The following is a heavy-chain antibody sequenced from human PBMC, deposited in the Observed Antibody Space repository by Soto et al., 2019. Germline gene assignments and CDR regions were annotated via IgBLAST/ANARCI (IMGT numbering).Heavy chain of an antibody. J-gene: IGHJ6*02. V-gene: IGHV3-49*04. CDR1: GFTFGDYA. CDR2: IGSKAYGGTT. D-gene: IGHD1-26*01. Sequence: GWSLRLSCTASGFTFGDYAMSWVRQAPGKGLEWVGFIGSKAYGGTTEYAASVKGRFTISRDDSKSIAYLQMNSLKTEDTAVYYCTGSYYRLRYYYGMDVWGQGTTVTVSS. CDR3: TGSYYRLRYYYGMDV.